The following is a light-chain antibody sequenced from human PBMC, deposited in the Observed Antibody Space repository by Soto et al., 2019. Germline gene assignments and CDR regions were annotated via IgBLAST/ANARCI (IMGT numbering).Light chain of an antibody. Sequence: DIQMTQYPSSVAAAVGDRVTITCRTSQGISQRLAWYQHTPGTAPKLLIFGAFCLQRGAPSRFAGAGSGTDFTLTIKSLQPEDVATYYCQQFSTYPRTFGQGTKVEIK. CDR2: GAF. J-gene: IGKJ2*01. CDR1: QGISQR. V-gene: IGKV1-12*01. CDR3: QQFSTYPRT.